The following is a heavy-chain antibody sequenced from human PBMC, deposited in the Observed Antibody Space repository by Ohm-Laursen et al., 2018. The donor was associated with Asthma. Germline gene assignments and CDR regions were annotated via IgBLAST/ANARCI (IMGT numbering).Heavy chain of an antibody. CDR2: INHSGST. J-gene: IGHJ4*02. V-gene: IGHV4-34*09. Sequence: TLSLTCTVSGGSISSYYWSWIRQPPGKGLEWIGEINHSGSTYYNPSLKSRVTISVDTSKNQFSLKLSSVTAADTAVYYCASGGDSNRDYWGQGTLVTVSS. D-gene: IGHD2-21*02. CDR3: ASGGDSNRDY. CDR1: GGSISSYY.